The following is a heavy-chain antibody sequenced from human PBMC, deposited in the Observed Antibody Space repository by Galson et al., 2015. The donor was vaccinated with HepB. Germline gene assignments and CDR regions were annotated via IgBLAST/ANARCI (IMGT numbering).Heavy chain of an antibody. CDR3: ARDRGGIVVVPAAAAGMDV. Sequence: SVKVSCKASGYTFTSYGISWVRQAPGQGLEWMGWISAYNGNTNYAQKLQGRVTMTTDTSTSTAYMELRCLRSDDTAVYYCARDRGGIVVVPAAAAGMDVWGQGTTVTVSS. D-gene: IGHD2-2*01. V-gene: IGHV1-18*04. CDR1: GYTFTSYG. CDR2: ISAYNGNT. J-gene: IGHJ6*02.